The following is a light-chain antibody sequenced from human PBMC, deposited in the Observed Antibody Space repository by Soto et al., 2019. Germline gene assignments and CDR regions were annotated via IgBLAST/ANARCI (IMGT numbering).Light chain of an antibody. V-gene: IGKV1-5*03. Sequence: IQLTPSPSSLSASVGDRVTITFRASQSISSWLAWYQQKPGKAPKLLIYKASTLKSGVPSRFSGSGSGTEFTLTISSLQPDDFATYYCQHYNSYSEALGQGTKVDIK. CDR2: KAS. J-gene: IGKJ1*01. CDR1: QSISSW. CDR3: QHYNSYSEA.